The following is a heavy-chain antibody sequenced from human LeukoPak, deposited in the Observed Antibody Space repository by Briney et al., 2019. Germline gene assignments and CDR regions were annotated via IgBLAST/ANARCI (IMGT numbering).Heavy chain of an antibody. CDR1: GTTFSRSW. CDR2: ISSSSSYI. D-gene: IGHD5-12*01. J-gene: IGHJ4*02. Sequence: GGSLRLSCAASGTTFSRSWMSWVRQAPGKGLEWVSSISSSSSYIYYADSVKGRFTFSRDNAKNSLYLQMNSLRAEDTAVYYCARAGYSGYDWYFDYWGQGTLVTVSS. V-gene: IGHV3-21*01. CDR3: ARAGYSGYDWYFDY.